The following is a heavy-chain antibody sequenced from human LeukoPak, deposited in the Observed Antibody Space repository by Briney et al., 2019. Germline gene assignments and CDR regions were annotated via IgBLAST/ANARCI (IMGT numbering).Heavy chain of an antibody. J-gene: IGHJ4*02. V-gene: IGHV4-61*02. CDR3: AIQVVGATYMVFDY. CDR2: INTRGNT. CDR1: GGSISSGSYY. D-gene: IGHD1-26*01. Sequence: SETLSLTCTVSGGSISSGSYYWNWIRQPAGKGLEWIGRINTRGNTKYNPSFRSRVTISIDTSKNQLSLKLSSVTAADTAVYYCAIQVVGATYMVFDYWGQGALVTVSS.